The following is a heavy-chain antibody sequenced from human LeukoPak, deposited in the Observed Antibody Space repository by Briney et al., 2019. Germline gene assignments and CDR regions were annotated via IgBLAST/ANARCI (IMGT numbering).Heavy chain of an antibody. J-gene: IGHJ4*02. CDR3: ARYSSSGKGDY. V-gene: IGHV4-38-2*01. CDR1: GYSISSGYY. CDR2: IYHGGST. Sequence: SETLSLTCSVSGYSISSGYYWGWIRQPPGKGLEWIGNIYHGGSTYYNSSLKSRVTMSVDTPKNQFSLQLSSMTAADTAVYYCARYSSSGKGDYWGQGTLVTVSS. D-gene: IGHD6-13*01.